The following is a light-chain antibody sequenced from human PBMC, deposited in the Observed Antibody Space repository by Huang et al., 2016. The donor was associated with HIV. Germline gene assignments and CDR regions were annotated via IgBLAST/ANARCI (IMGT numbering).Light chain of an antibody. CDR2: GAS. CDR3: QQYGTSPPIT. CDR1: QSVSNNY. V-gene: IGKV3-20*01. Sequence: EIVLTQSPGTLSLSLGERATLSCRASQSVSNNYLAWYQQKPGQAPRLLIYGASSRATGISDKFSGSGSATDFPLTISRLEPEDFAVYYCQQYGTSPPITFGQGTRLDIK. J-gene: IGKJ5*01.